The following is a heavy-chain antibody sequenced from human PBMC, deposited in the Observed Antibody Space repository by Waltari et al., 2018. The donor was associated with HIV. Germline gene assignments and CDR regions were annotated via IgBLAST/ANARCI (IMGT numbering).Heavy chain of an antibody. V-gene: IGHV3-53*01. CDR2: IYSGGST. Sequence: VESGGGLIQSGGSLRLCCVASGFSVSGNYMTWVRQAPEKGLEWVSVIYSGGSTYYADSVKGRFTISRDSAKNTVYLQMNSLRVEDTAKYYCARDRSQYYGMDVWGQGTAVSVSS. CDR1: GFSVSGNY. J-gene: IGHJ6*02. CDR3: ARDRSQYYGMDV. D-gene: IGHD4-4*01.